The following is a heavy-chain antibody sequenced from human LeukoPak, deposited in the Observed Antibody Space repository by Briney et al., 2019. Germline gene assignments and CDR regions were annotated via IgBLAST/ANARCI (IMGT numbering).Heavy chain of an antibody. J-gene: IGHJ5*02. CDR2: ISTDGSTT. Sequence: GGSLRLSCAASGFTFSSYWMHWVRQAPGKGLVWVSRISTDGSTTTYADSVKGRFTISRDNSKNTLYLQMNSLRAEDTAVYYCARDQAKYTGSYMVDPWGQGTLITVSS. D-gene: IGHD1-26*01. CDR3: ARDQAKYTGSYMVDP. CDR1: GFTFSSYW. V-gene: IGHV3-74*01.